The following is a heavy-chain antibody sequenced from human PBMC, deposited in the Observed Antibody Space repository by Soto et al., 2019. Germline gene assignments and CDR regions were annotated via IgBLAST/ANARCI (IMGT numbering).Heavy chain of an antibody. V-gene: IGHV3-23*01. D-gene: IGHD2-2*01. CDR3: AKFVVPAANLYYYYYMHV. Sequence: GGSLRLSCAASGFTFSSYAMSWVRQAPGKGLEWVSAISGSGGSTYYADSVKGRFTISRDNSKNTLYLQMNSLRAEDTAVYYCAKFVVPAANLYYYYYMHVWGKGTTVTVSS. CDR2: ISGSGGST. J-gene: IGHJ6*03. CDR1: GFTFSSYA.